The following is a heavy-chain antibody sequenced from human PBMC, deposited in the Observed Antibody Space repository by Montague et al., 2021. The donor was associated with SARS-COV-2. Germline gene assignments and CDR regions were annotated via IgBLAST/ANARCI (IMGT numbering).Heavy chain of an antibody. CDR1: GDSITNGNYY. J-gene: IGHJ4*02. CDR3: AEPLHVLREASGPFDF. V-gene: IGHV4-39*01. D-gene: IGHD6-13*01. CDR2: IYYSGTA. Sequence: SETLSLTCTVSGDSITNGNYYWAWIRQPPGKGLEWIGSIYYSGTAYYNPSLKTRATMSVDTSKNKFSLTLSSLTASDTAVYYCAEPLHVLREASGPFDFWGQGTLVTVSS.